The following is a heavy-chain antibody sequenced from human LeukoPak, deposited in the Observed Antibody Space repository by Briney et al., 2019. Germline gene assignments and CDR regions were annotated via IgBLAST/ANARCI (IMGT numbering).Heavy chain of an antibody. CDR3: ARERYYTSGSVHNRIDY. Sequence: GASVKVSCKASGYTFTGYYMHWVRQAPGQGLEWMGWINPNSGGTNYAQKFQGRVTMTRDTSIGTAYMELSRLRSDDTAVYYCARERYYTSGSVHNRIDYWGQGTLVTVSS. J-gene: IGHJ4*02. CDR2: INPNSGGT. V-gene: IGHV1-2*02. CDR1: GYTFTGYY. D-gene: IGHD3-10*01.